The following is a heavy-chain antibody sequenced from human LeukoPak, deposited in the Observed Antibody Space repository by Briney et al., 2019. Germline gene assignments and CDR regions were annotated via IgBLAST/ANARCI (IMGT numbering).Heavy chain of an antibody. D-gene: IGHD3-3*01. J-gene: IGHJ6*03. Sequence: PSETLSLTCAVYGGSFSGYYWSWIRQPPGKGLEWIGEINHSGSTNYNPSLKSRVTISVDTSKNQFSLKLSSVTAADTAVYYSARGPRGITVFGVVHYYYYYMDVWGKGTTVTVSS. CDR3: ARGPRGITVFGVVHYYYYYMDV. CDR1: GGSFSGYY. V-gene: IGHV4-34*01. CDR2: INHSGST.